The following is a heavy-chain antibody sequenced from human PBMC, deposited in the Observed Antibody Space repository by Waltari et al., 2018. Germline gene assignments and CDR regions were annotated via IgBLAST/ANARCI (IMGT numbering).Heavy chain of an antibody. CDR1: GSTLSGYY. D-gene: IGHD3-3*01. CDR2: FNPSSGDT. V-gene: IGHV1-2*06. CDR3: AKTGDFYSLEY. J-gene: IGHJ4*02. Sequence: QQQLVQSGAEVKRPGASVLVSCEASGSTLSGYYISWVRQAPGQGLEWMGRFNPSSGDTDYAQKFQGRVTMTRDTSINTAYLELTSLTSDDTAVYYCAKTGDFYSLEYWGQGSLVTVSS.